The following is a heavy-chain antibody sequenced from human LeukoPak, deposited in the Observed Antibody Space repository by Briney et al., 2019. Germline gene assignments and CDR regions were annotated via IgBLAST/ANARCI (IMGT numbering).Heavy chain of an antibody. V-gene: IGHV4-31*03. CDR2: IYYSGST. CDR3: ARDLEAPYYDILTGQEYGMDV. D-gene: IGHD3-9*01. J-gene: IGHJ6*02. Sequence: SETLSLTCTVSGGSISSGGYYWSWIRQHPGKGLEWIVYIYYSGSTYYNPSLKSRVTMSVDTSKNQFSLKLSSVTAADTAVYYCARDLEAPYYDILTGQEYGMDVWGQGTTVTVSS. CDR1: GGSISSGGYY.